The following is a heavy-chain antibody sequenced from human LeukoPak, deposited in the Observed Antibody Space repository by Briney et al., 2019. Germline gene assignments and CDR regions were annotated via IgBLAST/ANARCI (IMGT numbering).Heavy chain of an antibody. V-gene: IGHV3-23*01. CDR1: GFSFNIYA. CDR2: IGSGSVDK. Sequence: GGSLRLSCAASGFSFNIYAMGWVRQAPGKGLEWVSVIGSGSVDKHYADTVRGRFDISRDNSKNRLFSQMNSLRVEDSGVYYCAKRVPLTALDSWGQGTLVTVSS. D-gene: IGHD3-3*01. CDR3: AKRVPLTALDS. J-gene: IGHJ5*01.